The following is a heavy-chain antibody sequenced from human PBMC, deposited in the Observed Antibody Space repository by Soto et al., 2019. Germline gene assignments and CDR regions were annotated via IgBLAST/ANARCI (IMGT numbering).Heavy chain of an antibody. D-gene: IGHD3-10*01. J-gene: IGHJ4*02. CDR3: ARGPMVRGVILLYYFDY. CDR1: GGSISSGDYY. CDR2: IYYSGIT. Sequence: SETLSLTXTVSGGSISSGDYYWSWIRQPPGKGLELIGYIYYSGITYYNPSLKSRVTISVDTSKNQFSLKLSSVTAADTAVYYCARGPMVRGVILLYYFDYGGQGTLVTVSS. V-gene: IGHV4-30-4*01.